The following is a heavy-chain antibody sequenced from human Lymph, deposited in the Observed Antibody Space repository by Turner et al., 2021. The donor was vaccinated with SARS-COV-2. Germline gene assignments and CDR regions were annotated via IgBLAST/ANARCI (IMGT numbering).Heavy chain of an antibody. V-gene: IGHV3-49*04. CDR1: GFTFGDYA. CDR2: IRSKAYGGTT. Sequence: EVQLVESGGGLVQPGQSLRLSCTASGFTFGDYAMSWVRHAPGKGLEWVGFIRSKAYGGTTQYAASVKGRFTISRDDSKSIAYLQMNSLKTEDTAVYYCTRVKYCTGGSCYGYHFDYWGQGTLVTVSS. D-gene: IGHD2-15*01. CDR3: TRVKYCTGGSCYGYHFDY. J-gene: IGHJ4*02.